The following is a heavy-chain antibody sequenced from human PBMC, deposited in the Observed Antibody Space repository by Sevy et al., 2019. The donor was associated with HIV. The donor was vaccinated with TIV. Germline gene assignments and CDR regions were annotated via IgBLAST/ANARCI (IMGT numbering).Heavy chain of an antibody. CDR2: ISSDGSDR. CDR3: VNSWGRYGGSSWIYYYYGMDV. Sequence: GGSLRLSCAASGFSFSKYGMHWVRQAPGKGLEWVAVISSDGSDRDYADSVKGRFTISRDNSKDTLYLQMNSLRADDTAVLFCVNSWGRYGGSSWIYYYYGMDVWGQGTTVTVSS. CDR1: GFSFSKYG. J-gene: IGHJ6*02. V-gene: IGHV3-30*18. D-gene: IGHD6-13*01.